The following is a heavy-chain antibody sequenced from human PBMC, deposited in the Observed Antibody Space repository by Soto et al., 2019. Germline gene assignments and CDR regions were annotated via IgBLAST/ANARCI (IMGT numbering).Heavy chain of an antibody. V-gene: IGHV3-11*06. J-gene: IGHJ4*02. CDR1: GFTFSDYY. CDR2: ISSSSSYT. D-gene: IGHD3-22*01. Sequence: GGSLRLSCAASGFTFSDYYMSWIRQAPGKGLEWVSYISSSSSYTNYADSVKGRFTISRDNAKNSLYLQMNSLRAEDMAVYYCARATYYYDSSGYYYDYWGQGTLVTVSS. CDR3: ARATYYYDSSGYYYDY.